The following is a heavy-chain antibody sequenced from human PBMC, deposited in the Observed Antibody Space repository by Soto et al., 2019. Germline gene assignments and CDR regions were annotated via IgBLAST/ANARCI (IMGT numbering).Heavy chain of an antibody. CDR3: TKVLALPPNDAFDI. V-gene: IGHV3-15*01. Sequence: EGQLVESGGRLVEPGGSLRLSCAASGFNFNVAWMNWVRQAPGKGLEWLGRIKSKGGGETTEYVAFVQGRFTISRDDSKSTLYLQMNSLKSEDTAVYYCTKVLALPPNDAFDIWGQGTMVTVSS. D-gene: IGHD3-3*02. CDR1: GFNFNVAW. J-gene: IGHJ3*02. CDR2: IKSKGGGETT.